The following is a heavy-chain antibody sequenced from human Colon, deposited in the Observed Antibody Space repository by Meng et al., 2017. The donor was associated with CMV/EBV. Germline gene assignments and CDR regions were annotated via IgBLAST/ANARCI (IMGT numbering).Heavy chain of an antibody. J-gene: IGHJ4*02. CDR3: ARELARGGY. CDR1: GYTFTNFG. Sequence: QVQMVQSGGEVKKPGASGKVSCKTSGYTFTNFGISWVRQAPGQGLEWMAYISPYNGDTNYAQRFQGRVALTTDTSTSTVYMELGSLTSDDTAMYYCARELARGGYWGQGTLVTVSS. V-gene: IGHV1-18*01. CDR2: ISPYNGDT.